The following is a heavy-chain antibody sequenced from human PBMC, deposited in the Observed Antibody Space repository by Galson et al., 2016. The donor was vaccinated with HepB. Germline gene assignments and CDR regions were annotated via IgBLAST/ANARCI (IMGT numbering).Heavy chain of an antibody. D-gene: IGHD3-22*01. CDR3: ARVSSTGYGNYYSEP. V-gene: IGHV1-2*04. CDR1: GYTFTAYK. J-gene: IGHJ5*02. CDR2: IDPNSGAT. Sequence: SVKVSCKASGYTFTAYKIHWVRQAPGQGLEWMGWIDPNSGATNYAQNFQGFVTMTSDTSISTAYMELSSVKFDDTAVFYCARVSSTGYGNYYSEPWGQGTLLTVSS.